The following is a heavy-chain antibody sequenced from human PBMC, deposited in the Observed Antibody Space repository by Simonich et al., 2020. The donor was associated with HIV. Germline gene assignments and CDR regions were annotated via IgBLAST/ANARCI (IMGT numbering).Heavy chain of an antibody. V-gene: IGHV4-34*01. Sequence: QVQLQQWGAGLLKPSETLSLTCAVYGGSFSGYYWSWILQPPGKGLEGIGEINHSGSTNYTPSLKSRVTISVDTSKNQFSLKLSSVTAADTAVYYCARRHPTTVTTPYFDYWGQGTLVTVSS. CDR3: ARRHPTTVTTPYFDY. D-gene: IGHD4-17*01. CDR1: GGSFSGYY. J-gene: IGHJ4*02. CDR2: INHSGST.